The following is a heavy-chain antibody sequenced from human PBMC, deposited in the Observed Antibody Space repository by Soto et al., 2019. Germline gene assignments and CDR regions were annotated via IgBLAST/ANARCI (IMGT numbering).Heavy chain of an antibody. CDR2: ISSSSSYI. CDR3: ARRRAHRSDYYYGMDV. Sequence: VGSLRLSCAASGFTFSSYSMNWVRQAPVKVLEWVSSISSSSSYIYYADSVKGRFTISMDTSANTSYMEMNSLTSEDTAVYYCARRRAHRSDYYYGMDVWGQGTTVTVSS. V-gene: IGHV3-21*01. CDR1: GFTFSSYS. J-gene: IGHJ6*02.